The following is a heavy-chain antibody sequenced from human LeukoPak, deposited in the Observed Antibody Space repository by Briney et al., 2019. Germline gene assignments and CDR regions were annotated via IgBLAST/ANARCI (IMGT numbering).Heavy chain of an antibody. CDR1: GYTFTSSG. J-gene: IGHJ6*02. CDR2: INPNSGGT. CDR3: AKPYYYDSSGYYYYYYYGMDV. Sequence: ASVKVSCKASGYTFTSSGISWVRQAPGQGLEWMGWINPNSGGTNYAQKFQGRVTMTRDTSISTAYMELSRLRSDDTAVYYCAKPYYYDSSGYYYYYYYGMDVWGQGTTVTVSS. D-gene: IGHD3-22*01. V-gene: IGHV1-2*02.